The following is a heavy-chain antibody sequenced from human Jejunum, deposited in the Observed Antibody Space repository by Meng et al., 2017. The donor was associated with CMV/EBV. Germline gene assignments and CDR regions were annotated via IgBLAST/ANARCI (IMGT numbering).Heavy chain of an antibody. J-gene: IGHJ4*02. D-gene: IGHD3-3*01. Sequence: FSNYAMSWVRQAPGKGLEWVSSLSGNGVSAYYAASVRGRFTISRDSSKNTLSLHMSGLRAEDSAVYYCARANAVSIFGVVFPFDFWGQGTLVTVSS. V-gene: IGHV3-23*01. CDR1: FSNYA. CDR3: ARANAVSIFGVVFPFDF. CDR2: LSGNGVSA.